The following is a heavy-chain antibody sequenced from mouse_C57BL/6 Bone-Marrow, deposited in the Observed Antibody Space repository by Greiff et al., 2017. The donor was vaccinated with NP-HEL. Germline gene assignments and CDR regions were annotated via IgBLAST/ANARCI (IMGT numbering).Heavy chain of an antibody. CDR3: ARHYYSNYFDY. Sequence: EVNLQESGGDLVKPGGSLKLSCAASGFTFSSYGMSWVRQTPDKTLEWVATISSGGSYHYYPDSVKGRFTSSRDNAKNARYLQMSSLKSDDTAMYYCARHYYSNYFDYWGQGTTLTVSS. CDR1: GFTFSSYG. CDR2: ISSGGSYH. V-gene: IGHV5-6*01. D-gene: IGHD2-5*01. J-gene: IGHJ2*01.